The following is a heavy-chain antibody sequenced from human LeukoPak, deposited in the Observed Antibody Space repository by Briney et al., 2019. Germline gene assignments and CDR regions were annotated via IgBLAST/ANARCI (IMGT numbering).Heavy chain of an antibody. V-gene: IGHV4-39*07. CDR1: GASISGSSYY. Sequence: SETLSLTCTVSGASISGSSYYWAWIRQPPGKGLEWIGSVHYSGSIYYNPSLKSRATLSVDTSKNEFSLRLTSVTAADTALYFCTVGANYYDRNTAYFIDYWGQGTLVTVSS. CDR3: TVGANYYDRNTAYFIDY. CDR2: VHYSGSI. J-gene: IGHJ4*02. D-gene: IGHD3-22*01.